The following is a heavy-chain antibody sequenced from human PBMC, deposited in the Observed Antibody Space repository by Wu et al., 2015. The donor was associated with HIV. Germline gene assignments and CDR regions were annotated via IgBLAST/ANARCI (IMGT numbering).Heavy chain of an antibody. V-gene: IGHV4-59*11. Sequence: QVQLQEAGPGLVRPSETLSLTCTVSGDSISSHYWTWIRQSPGKGLEWIGYVDYSGNTNYNPSLKSRVAISIDTSKNQFSLKMSAVTTADTAIYYCARVVASAGTGGFWFDPWGQGILVTVSS. CDR2: VDYSGNT. CDR1: GDSISSHY. CDR3: ARVVASAGTGGFWFDP. D-gene: IGHD6-13*01. J-gene: IGHJ5*02.